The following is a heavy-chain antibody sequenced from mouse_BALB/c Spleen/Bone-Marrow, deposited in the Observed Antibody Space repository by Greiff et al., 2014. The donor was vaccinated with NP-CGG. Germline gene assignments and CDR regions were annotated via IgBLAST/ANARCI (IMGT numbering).Heavy chain of an antibody. CDR3: ARGYDEGFAY. V-gene: IGHV14-3*02. Sequence: VQLQQPGAEPVKPGASVKLSCTASGFNIKDTYMHWVKQRPEQGLEWIGRIDPANGNTKYDPKFQGKATITADTSSNTAYLQLSSLTSEDTAVYYCARGYDEGFAYWGQGTLVTVSA. CDR2: IDPANGNT. D-gene: IGHD2-14*01. J-gene: IGHJ3*01. CDR1: GFNIKDTY.